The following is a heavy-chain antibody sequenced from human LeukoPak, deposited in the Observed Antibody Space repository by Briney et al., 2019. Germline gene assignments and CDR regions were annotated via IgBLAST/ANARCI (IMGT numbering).Heavy chain of an antibody. CDR3: ARTRGYCTNGVCYRDAFDI. V-gene: IGHV3-21*01. CDR2: ISSSSSYI. J-gene: IGHJ3*02. CDR1: GFTFSSYS. Sequence: GGSLRLSCAASGFTFSSYSMHWVRQAPGKGLEWVSSISSSSSYIYYADSVKGRFTISRDNAKNSLYLQMNSLRAEDTAVYYCARTRGYCTNGVCYRDAFDIWGQGTMVTVSS. D-gene: IGHD2-8*01.